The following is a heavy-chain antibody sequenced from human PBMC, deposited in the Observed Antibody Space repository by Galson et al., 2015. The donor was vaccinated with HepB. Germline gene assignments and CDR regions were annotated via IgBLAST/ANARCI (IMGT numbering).Heavy chain of an antibody. CDR3: ARGTQKWLRLDDFDY. D-gene: IGHD5-12*01. CDR1: GFTFSSYS. V-gene: IGHV3-21*01. J-gene: IGHJ4*02. Sequence: SLRLSCAASGFTFSSYSMNWVRQAPGKGLEWVSSISSSSSYIYYADSVKGRFTISRDNAKNSLYLQMNSLRAEDTAVYYCARGTQKWLRLDDFDYWGQGTLVTVSS. CDR2: ISSSSSYI.